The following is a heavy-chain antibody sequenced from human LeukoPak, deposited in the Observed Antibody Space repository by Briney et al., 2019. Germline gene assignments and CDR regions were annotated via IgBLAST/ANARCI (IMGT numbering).Heavy chain of an antibody. J-gene: IGHJ5*02. CDR2: ISAYNGNT. Sequence: ASVKVSCKASGYTFTSYGISGVRQAPGQGLEWMGWISAYNGNTNYAQKLQGRVTMTTDTSTSTAYMELRSLRSDDTAVYYCARDGPQPGYSSGWYWFDPWGQATMVTVSS. V-gene: IGHV1-18*01. CDR1: GYTFTSYG. D-gene: IGHD6-19*01. CDR3: ARDGPQPGYSSGWYWFDP.